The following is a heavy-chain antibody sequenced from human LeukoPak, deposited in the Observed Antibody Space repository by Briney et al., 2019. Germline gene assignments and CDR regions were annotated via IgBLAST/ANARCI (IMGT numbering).Heavy chain of an antibody. D-gene: IGHD4-17*01. CDR1: GFPFSSYG. V-gene: IGHV3-30*02. Sequence: GGSLRLSCAASGFPFSSYGMHWVRQAPGKGLDWVAFIRYDGSNKFYSDSVRGRFTISRGNSKSTLYLQMNSLRPEDTAVYYCAREDGWGQGTLVTVSS. J-gene: IGHJ4*02. CDR3: AREDG. CDR2: IRYDGSNK.